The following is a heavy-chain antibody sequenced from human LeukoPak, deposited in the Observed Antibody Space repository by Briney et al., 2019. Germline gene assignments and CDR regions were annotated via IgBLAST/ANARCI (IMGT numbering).Heavy chain of an antibody. CDR1: GDSIPSNSAT. Sequence: SQTLSLTCALSGDSIPSNSATWNWLRQSPSRGLAWLGRTYYRYRWFNDYTVSVKSRMTINPDTSKNQFSLQLKSVTPEDTAVYYCARGHENYYHVFDVWGKGTTVTVSS. V-gene: IGHV6-1*01. CDR3: ARGHENYYHVFDV. CDR2: TYYRYRWFN. J-gene: IGHJ6*04.